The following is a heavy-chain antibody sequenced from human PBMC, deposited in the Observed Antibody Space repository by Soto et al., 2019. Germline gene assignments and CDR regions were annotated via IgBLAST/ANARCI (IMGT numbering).Heavy chain of an antibody. CDR3: ARGPRTGGSSSCYFDF. V-gene: IGHV3-74*01. J-gene: IGHJ4*03. Sequence: GGSLRLSCAAAGFTFSSHSMNWDRQSPGKGLVWVSRVSGDGRTTSHADSVKGRFTISRDNAKNTLYLQMSSLRVEDTAVSHCARGPRTGGSSSCYFDFWG. D-gene: IGHD2-15*01. CDR2: VSGDGRTT. CDR1: GFTFSSHS.